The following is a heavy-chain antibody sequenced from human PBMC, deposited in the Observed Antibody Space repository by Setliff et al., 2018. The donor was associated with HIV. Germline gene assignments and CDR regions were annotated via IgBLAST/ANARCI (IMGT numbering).Heavy chain of an antibody. J-gene: IGHJ6*02. CDR3: ARERGYCSSTSCYAPYYYYGMDV. CDR2: IIPIFGTA. Sequence: GASVKVSCKASGGTFSSYAISWVRQAPGQGLEWMGGIIPIFGTANYAQKFKGRVTITTDESTSTAYMELSSLRSEDTAVYYCARERGYCSSTSCYAPYYYYGMDVWGQGTTVTVSS. D-gene: IGHD2-2*01. V-gene: IGHV1-69*05. CDR1: GGTFSSYA.